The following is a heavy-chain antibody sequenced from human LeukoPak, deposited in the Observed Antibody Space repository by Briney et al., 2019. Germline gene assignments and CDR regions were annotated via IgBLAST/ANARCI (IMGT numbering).Heavy chain of an antibody. CDR1: GGSISSYY. CDR3: ARVDTAMVYDY. D-gene: IGHD5-18*01. V-gene: IGHV4-59*01. J-gene: IGHJ4*02. CDR2: IYYSGST. Sequence: PSETLSLTCTVSGGSISSYYWSWIRQPPGKGLEWIGYIYYSGSTNCNPSLKSRVTISVDTSKNQFSLKLSSVTAADTAVYYCARVDTAMVYDYWGQGTLVTVSS.